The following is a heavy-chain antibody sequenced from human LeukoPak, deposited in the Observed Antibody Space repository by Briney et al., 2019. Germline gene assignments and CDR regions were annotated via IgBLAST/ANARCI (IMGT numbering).Heavy chain of an antibody. D-gene: IGHD3-10*01. CDR3: ARLLGYYGSGSPHGWFDP. CDR2: INPSGGST. V-gene: IGHV1-46*01. Sequence: ASVKVSCKASGYTFTSYYMHWVRQAPGQGLEWMGIINPSGGSTSYAQKFQGRVTMTRDTSTSTVYMELSSLRSEDTAVYYCARLLGYYGSGSPHGWFDPWGQGTLVTVSS. CDR1: GYTFTSYY. J-gene: IGHJ5*02.